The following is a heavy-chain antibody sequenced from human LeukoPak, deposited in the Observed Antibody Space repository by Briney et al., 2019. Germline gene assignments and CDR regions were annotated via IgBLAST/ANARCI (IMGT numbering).Heavy chain of an antibody. CDR3: AREAAAGHIDY. D-gene: IGHD6-13*01. CDR1: GFTFSDFY. CDR2: ISSSGRTI. Sequence: GGSLRLSCPASGFTFSDFYMSWIRQAPGKGLEWVSYISSSGRTIYYTDSVKGRFTISRDNAKNSLYLQMNSLRAEDTAVYYCAREAAAGHIDYWGQGTLVTVSS. J-gene: IGHJ4*02. V-gene: IGHV3-11*01.